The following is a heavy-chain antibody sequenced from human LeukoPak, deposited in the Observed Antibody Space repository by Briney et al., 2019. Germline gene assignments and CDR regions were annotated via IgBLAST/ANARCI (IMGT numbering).Heavy chain of an antibody. D-gene: IGHD3-10*01. J-gene: IGHJ4*02. CDR3: ITLRRGY. CDR1: RFTFSDAW. CDR2: IESKTDGGTT. V-gene: IGHV3-15*04. Sequence: GGSLRLSCAASRFTFSDAWMSWVRQAPGKGLEWVGRIESKTDGGTTDYAAPVKGRFNISRDDSKNTVYLQMNSLKTEDTAVYYCITLRRGYWGQGTLVTVSS.